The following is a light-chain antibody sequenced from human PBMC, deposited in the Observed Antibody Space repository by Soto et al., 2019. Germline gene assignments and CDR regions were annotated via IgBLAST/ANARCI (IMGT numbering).Light chain of an antibody. CDR2: GAS. Sequence: EIVMTQSPATLSVSPGERATLSCRASQSVSSNLGWYQQRPGQAPRLLIYGASTSATGIPARFSGSGSGTEFTLTISSLQSEDSAVYYGQQYNNWSSITFGQGTRLEIK. J-gene: IGKJ5*01. CDR1: QSVSSN. V-gene: IGKV3-15*01. CDR3: QQYNNWSSIT.